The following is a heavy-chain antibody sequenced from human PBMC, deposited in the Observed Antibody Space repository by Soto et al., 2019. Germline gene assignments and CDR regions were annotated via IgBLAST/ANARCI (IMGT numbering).Heavy chain of an antibody. D-gene: IGHD3-22*01. Sequence: PGGSLRLSCAASGFTFSKYALTWVCQGPGKGLEWVSAISGSGESKYDADSVKGRFTISRGNSKNTLYLQMNSLRAEDTAIYYCAKTSGVIVVVTSFDHWGQGTLVTVSS. J-gene: IGHJ4*02. CDR2: ISGSGESK. V-gene: IGHV3-23*01. CDR3: AKTSGVIVVVTSFDH. CDR1: GFTFSKYA.